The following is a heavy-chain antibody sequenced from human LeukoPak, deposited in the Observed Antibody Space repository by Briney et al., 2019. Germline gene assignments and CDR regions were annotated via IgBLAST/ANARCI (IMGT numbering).Heavy chain of an antibody. D-gene: IGHD2-2*01. Sequence: SQTLSLTCTVSGGSISSGGYYWSWIRQHPGKGLEWIGYIYYSGSTYYNPSLKSRVTISVDTSKNQFSLELSSVTAADTAVYYCARDLGEVVPAAMKGSHWFDPWGQGTLVTVSS. CDR2: IYYSGST. V-gene: IGHV4-31*03. J-gene: IGHJ5*02. CDR3: ARDLGEVVPAAMKGSHWFDP. CDR1: GGSISSGGYY.